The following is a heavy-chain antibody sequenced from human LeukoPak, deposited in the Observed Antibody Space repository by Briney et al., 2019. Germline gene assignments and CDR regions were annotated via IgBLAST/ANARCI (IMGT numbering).Heavy chain of an antibody. CDR1: GFIVRSNH. D-gene: IGHD6-19*01. J-gene: IGHJ4*02. Sequence: GGSPRLSCEASGFIVRSNHMSWVRQAPGKGLEWVAHIKQDGSEKFYVDSVKGRFTISRDNAKNSLYLQMNSLRAEDTAVYYCVKVAWTVAGPYWGQGTLVTVSS. CDR3: VKVAWTVAGPY. CDR2: IKQDGSEK. V-gene: IGHV3-7*05.